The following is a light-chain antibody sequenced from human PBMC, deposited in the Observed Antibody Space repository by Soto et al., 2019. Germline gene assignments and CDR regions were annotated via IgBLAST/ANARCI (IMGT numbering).Light chain of an antibody. CDR1: SSDVGGYKY. CDR2: DVN. V-gene: IGLV2-11*01. J-gene: IGLJ1*01. Sequence: LTQPRSVSGSPGQSVAISCSGTSSDVGGYKYVSWYQQHPGKAPELMIYDVNKRPSGVPDRFSGSKSGNTASLTISGLQAEDEADYYCCSYAGSYTYVFGTGTKVTVL. CDR3: CSYAGSYTYV.